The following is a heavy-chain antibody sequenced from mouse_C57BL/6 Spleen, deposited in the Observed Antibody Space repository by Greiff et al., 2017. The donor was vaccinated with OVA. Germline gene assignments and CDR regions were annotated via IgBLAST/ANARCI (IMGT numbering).Heavy chain of an antibody. Sequence: VQLVESGAELARPGASVKLSCKASGYTFTSYGISWVKQRTGQGLEWIGEIYPRSGNTYYNEKFKGKATLTPDKSSSTAYMELRSLTSEDSAVYFCAREGVITTVVAPFDYWGQGTTLTVSS. V-gene: IGHV1-81*01. CDR3: AREGVITTVVAPFDY. D-gene: IGHD1-1*01. J-gene: IGHJ2*01. CDR1: GYTFTSYG. CDR2: IYPRSGNT.